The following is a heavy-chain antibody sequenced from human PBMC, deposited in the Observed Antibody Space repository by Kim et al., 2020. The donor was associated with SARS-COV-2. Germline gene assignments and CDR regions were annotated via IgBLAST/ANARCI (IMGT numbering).Heavy chain of an antibody. CDR2: VSSTSSHI. D-gene: IGHD1-26*01. CDR3: ATSIAGAQ. J-gene: IGHJ1*01. Sequence: GGSLRLSCAASGFKFSDYTMIWVRQAPGKGLDWVSSVSSTSSHIHYADAVKGRFTISKDNAKNSVYLQMNSLRAEDTAMYYCATSIAGAQWGQGTPVTVSS. V-gene: IGHV3-21*01. CDR1: GFKFSDYT.